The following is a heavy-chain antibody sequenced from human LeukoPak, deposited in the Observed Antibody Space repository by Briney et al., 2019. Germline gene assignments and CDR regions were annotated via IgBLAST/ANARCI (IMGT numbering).Heavy chain of an antibody. CDR3: ARQSYSYYGSGSYDNWFDP. CDR2: IYRGDSDT. J-gene: IGHJ5*02. D-gene: IGHD3-10*01. Sequence: GESLKISCKGSGYSFTSYWIGWVRQMPGKGLEWMGIIYRGDSDTRYSPSFQGQVTISADKSISTAYLRWSSLKASDTAMYYCARQSYSYYGSGSYDNWFDPWGQGTLVTVSS. V-gene: IGHV5-51*01. CDR1: GYSFTSYW.